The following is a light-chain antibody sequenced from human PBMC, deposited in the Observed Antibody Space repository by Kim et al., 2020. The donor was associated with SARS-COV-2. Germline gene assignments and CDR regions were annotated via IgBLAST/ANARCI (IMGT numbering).Light chain of an antibody. J-gene: IGLJ2*01. CDR2: GRN. CDR3: HSRDSDGNVV. CDR1: SLRSYY. V-gene: IGLV3-19*01. Sequence: SSELTQDPAVSVALGQTVRITCQGDSLRSYYATWYQQKPRQAPLLVIYGRNNRPSGIPDRFSGSSSGNTASLTISGAQADDEADFYCHSRDSDGNVVFGGGTQLTVL.